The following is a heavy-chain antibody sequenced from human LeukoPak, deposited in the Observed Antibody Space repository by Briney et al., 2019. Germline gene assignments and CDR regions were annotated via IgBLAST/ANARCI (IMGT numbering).Heavy chain of an antibody. CDR1: GYTFTSYD. Sequence: GASVKVSCKASGYTFTSYDINWVRQAPGQGLEWMGWMNPNSGNTNYAQKFQGRVTLTTDTSTSTAYMELRSLRSDDTAVYYCARGPHERSGYPDDWGQGTLVIVSS. V-gene: IGHV1-18*01. CDR2: MNPNSGNT. CDR3: ARGPHERSGYPDD. J-gene: IGHJ4*02. D-gene: IGHD3-22*01.